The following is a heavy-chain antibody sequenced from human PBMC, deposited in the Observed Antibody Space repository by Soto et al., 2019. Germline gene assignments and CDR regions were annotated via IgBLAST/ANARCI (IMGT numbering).Heavy chain of an antibody. CDR1: GFTFSSYA. D-gene: IGHD1-26*01. Sequence: GGSLILSCAASGFTFSSYAMSWVRQAPGKGLEWVSAISGSGGSTYYADSVKGRFTISRDNSKNTLYLQMNSLRAEDTAVYYCAKCPSLGPVSGFDYWGQGTLVTVSS. J-gene: IGHJ4*02. CDR3: AKCPSLGPVSGFDY. V-gene: IGHV3-23*01. CDR2: ISGSGGST.